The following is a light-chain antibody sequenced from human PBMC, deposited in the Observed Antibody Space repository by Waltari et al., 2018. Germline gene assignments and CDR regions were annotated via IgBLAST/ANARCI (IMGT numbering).Light chain of an antibody. V-gene: IGKV1-8*01. CDR3: QQYYSYPLT. Sequence: IRITQSPYSFSAFTGVRITITCRASQGISSYVAWYQQKPAKAPKLLIYAASTLQSEVPSRFSGSGSGTDFTLTISCLQSEDFATSDCQQYYSYPLTFGGGTKVEIK. J-gene: IGKJ4*01. CDR2: AAS. CDR1: QGISSY.